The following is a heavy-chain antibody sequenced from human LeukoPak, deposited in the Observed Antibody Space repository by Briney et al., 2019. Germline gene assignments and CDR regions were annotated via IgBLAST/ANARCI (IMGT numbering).Heavy chain of an antibody. Sequence: GASVKVSCKASGYAFTSYYMHWVRQAPGQGLEWMGIINPSAGSTTYAQKFQGRVTMTRDTSTSTAYMELSTVTSDDTAVYFCARVHATGYFSLDLGYWGQGTLVTVSS. CDR3: ARVHATGYFSLDLGY. V-gene: IGHV1-46*01. J-gene: IGHJ4*02. D-gene: IGHD3-9*01. CDR1: GYAFTSYY. CDR2: INPSAGST.